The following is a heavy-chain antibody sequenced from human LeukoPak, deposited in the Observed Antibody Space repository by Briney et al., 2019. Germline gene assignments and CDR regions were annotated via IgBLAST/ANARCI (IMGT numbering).Heavy chain of an antibody. D-gene: IGHD5-24*01. Sequence: GGSQRLSCAASGFTFNTYAMTWVRQAPGKGLEWVSCISGKTGTTYYADSVKGRFIISRDSSKTTLYLQMNSLRAEDTAVYYCAKINSRDGYDYDSFDYWGQGTLVTVSS. CDR2: ISGKTGTT. J-gene: IGHJ4*02. CDR1: GFTFNTYA. V-gene: IGHV3-23*01. CDR3: AKINSRDGYDYDSFDY.